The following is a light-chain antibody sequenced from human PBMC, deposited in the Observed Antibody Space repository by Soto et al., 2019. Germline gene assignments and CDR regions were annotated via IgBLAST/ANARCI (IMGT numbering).Light chain of an antibody. Sequence: ALTQPASVSGSPGQSITISCTGTSSDVGSYNLVSWYQQHPGKAPKLMIYEGSKRPSGVSNRFSGSKSGNTASLTISGLQAEDEADYYCCSLKVFGGGTKLTVL. CDR3: CSLKV. V-gene: IGLV2-23*01. CDR2: EGS. CDR1: SSDVGSYNL. J-gene: IGLJ2*01.